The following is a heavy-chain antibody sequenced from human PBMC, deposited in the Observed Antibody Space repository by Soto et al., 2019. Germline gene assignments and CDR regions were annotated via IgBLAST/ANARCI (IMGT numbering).Heavy chain of an antibody. CDR2: IYYSGST. J-gene: IGHJ4*02. CDR3: ARKGGVGATYYYFDY. D-gene: IGHD1-26*01. CDR1: GGSISRYY. Sequence: PSETLSLTCTVSGGSISRYYWSWIRQPPGKVLEWIGYIYYSGSTNYNPSLKSRVTISVDTSKNQFSLKLSSVTAADTAVYYCARKGGVGATYYYFDYWGQGTLVTVSS. V-gene: IGHV4-59*01.